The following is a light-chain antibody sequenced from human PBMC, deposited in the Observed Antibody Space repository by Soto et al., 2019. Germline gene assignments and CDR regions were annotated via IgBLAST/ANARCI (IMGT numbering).Light chain of an antibody. CDR2: DAS. J-gene: IGKJ4*01. Sequence: EIVMTQSPATLSVSPGERATLSCRASQSVSSNLAWYQQKPGQAPRLLIYDASNRETGIPARFSGSGSGTEFTLTISSLEPEDFAVYYCQQRSNWTLTFGGGTKVDIK. V-gene: IGKV3-11*01. CDR1: QSVSSN. CDR3: QQRSNWTLT.